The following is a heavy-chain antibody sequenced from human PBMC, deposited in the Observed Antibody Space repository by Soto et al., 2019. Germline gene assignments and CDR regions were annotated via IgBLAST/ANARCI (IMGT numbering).Heavy chain of an antibody. CDR1: GVSIIDTSYY. V-gene: IGHV4-39*01. CDR2: IYFNGNT. CDR3: ARQGSY. Sequence: ETLSLTCNVSGVSIIDTSYYWGWIRQPPGKGLEWIGTIYFNGNTFYNPSLKSRLTISVDTSKNQISLRLTSVTAADTAVYYCARQGSYWGHGTLVTVSS. J-gene: IGHJ4*01.